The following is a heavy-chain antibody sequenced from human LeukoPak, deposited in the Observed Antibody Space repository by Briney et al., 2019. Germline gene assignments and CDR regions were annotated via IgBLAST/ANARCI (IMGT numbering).Heavy chain of an antibody. J-gene: IGHJ3*02. Sequence: SVKGRFTISRDISKNTVLLQMYSLRVEDTAAYYCARGHVDVVATNAFDIWGQGTMVTVSS. D-gene: IGHD5-12*01. CDR3: ARGHVDVVATNAFDI. V-gene: IGHV3-30*07.